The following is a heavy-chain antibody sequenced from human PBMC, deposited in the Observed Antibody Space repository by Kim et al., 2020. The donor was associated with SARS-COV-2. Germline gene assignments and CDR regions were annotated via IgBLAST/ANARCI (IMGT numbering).Heavy chain of an antibody. CDR1: GDSVSSNSAA. V-gene: IGHV6-1*01. Sequence: SQTLSLTCAISGDSVSSNSAAWNWIRQSPSRGLEWLGRTYYRSKWYNDYAVSVKSRITINPDTSKNQFSLQLNSVTPEDTAVYYCARGPRATMVRGAYSWFDPWGQGTLVTVSS. CDR3: ARGPRATMVRGAYSWFDP. D-gene: IGHD3-10*01. J-gene: IGHJ5*02. CDR2: TYYRSKWYN.